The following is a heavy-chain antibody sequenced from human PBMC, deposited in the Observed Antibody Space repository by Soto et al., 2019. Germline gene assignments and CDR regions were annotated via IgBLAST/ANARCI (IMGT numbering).Heavy chain of an antibody. CDR3: ARAWGGGSYYAVGY. CDR2: INHSGST. V-gene: IGHV4-34*01. D-gene: IGHD1-26*01. Sequence: SETLSLTCAVYGGSFSGYYWSWIRQPPGKGLEWTGEINHSGSTNYNPSLKSRVTISVDTSKNQFSLKLSSVTAADTAVYYCARAWGGGSYYAVGYWGQGTLVTVSS. J-gene: IGHJ4*02. CDR1: GGSFSGYY.